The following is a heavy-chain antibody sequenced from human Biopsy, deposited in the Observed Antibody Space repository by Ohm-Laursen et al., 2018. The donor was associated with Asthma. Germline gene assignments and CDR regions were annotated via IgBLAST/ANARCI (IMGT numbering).Heavy chain of an antibody. Sequence: SLRLSCAASGFAFRSYAMNWVRQAPGKGLEWVAFISYDGSDKFYADSVKGRFTTSRDNSQNTLDLHMNRLTFEDTAVYYCARASVVKHYYYYGMDVWGPGTTVTVFS. CDR1: GFAFRSYA. CDR3: ARASVVKHYYYYGMDV. V-gene: IGHV3-30-3*01. CDR2: ISYDGSDK. J-gene: IGHJ6*02.